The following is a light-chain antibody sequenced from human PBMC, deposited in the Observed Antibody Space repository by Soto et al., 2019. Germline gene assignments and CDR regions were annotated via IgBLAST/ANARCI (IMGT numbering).Light chain of an antibody. Sequence: QPVLTQPASVSGSPGQSITISCTGTSSDVGSYNLVSWYQQHPGKAPKLMIYEGSKRPSGVSNRFSGSKSGNTASLTISGLQAEDEADYYCCSYGGSSHVVFGGGTKLTVL. CDR1: SSDVGSYNL. CDR2: EGS. J-gene: IGLJ2*01. CDR3: CSYGGSSHVV. V-gene: IGLV2-23*01.